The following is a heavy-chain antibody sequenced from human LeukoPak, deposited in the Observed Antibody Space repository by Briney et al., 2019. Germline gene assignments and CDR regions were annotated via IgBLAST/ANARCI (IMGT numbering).Heavy chain of an antibody. Sequence: PGGSLRLSCAASGFTFSTYALNWVRQAPGKGLEWVSTISGSGKSTFYADSVKGRFNISRHNSTKTLYLQMNSLRAEDTAVYYCAKEYGEKTYWGQGTLVTVSS. CDR1: GFTFSTYA. CDR3: AKEYGEKTY. J-gene: IGHJ4*02. CDR2: ISGSGKST. V-gene: IGHV3-23*01. D-gene: IGHD4-17*01.